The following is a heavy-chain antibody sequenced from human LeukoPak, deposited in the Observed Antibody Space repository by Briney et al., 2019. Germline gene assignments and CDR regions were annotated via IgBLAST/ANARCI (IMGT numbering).Heavy chain of an antibody. D-gene: IGHD2-15*01. CDR1: GGSISSYY. V-gene: IGHV4-4*07. CDR2: IYTSGST. CDR3: ARVTLAAAAYYFDY. J-gene: IGHJ4*02. Sequence: SETLSLTCTVSGGSISSYYWSWIRQPAGKGLEWIGRIYTSGSTNYNPSLKSPVTISVDKSKNQFSLKLSSVTAADTAVYYCARVTLAAAAYYFDYWGQGTLVTVSS.